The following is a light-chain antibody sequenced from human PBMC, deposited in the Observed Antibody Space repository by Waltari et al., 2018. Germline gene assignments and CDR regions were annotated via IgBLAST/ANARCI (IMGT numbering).Light chain of an antibody. CDR3: QQSYTTPYT. V-gene: IGKV1-39*01. Sequence: DIQMTQSPSPLSSAVGDRVTITFRASQSISKYLNCYKKKPEQAPKLLIYGASSLQSGVPPRFSGSVSGTEFTLTISSLQPEDFATYSCQQSYTTPYTFGQGTKLEI. J-gene: IGKJ2*01. CDR1: QSISKY. CDR2: GAS.